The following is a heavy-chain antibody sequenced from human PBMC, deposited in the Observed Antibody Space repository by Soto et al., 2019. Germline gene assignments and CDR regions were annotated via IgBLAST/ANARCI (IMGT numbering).Heavy chain of an antibody. CDR1: GGSISSGGYY. D-gene: IGHD3-9*01. CDR2: IYYSGST. CDR3: ARLSYYDILTGYPQPYYFDY. J-gene: IGHJ4*02. Sequence: QVQLQESGPGLVKPSQTLSLTCTVSGGSISSGGYYWSWIRQHPGKGLEWIGYIYYSGSTYYNPSLKSRVTISVDTSKNQFSLKLSSVTAADTAVYYCARLSYYDILTGYPQPYYFDYWGQGTLVTVSS. V-gene: IGHV4-31*03.